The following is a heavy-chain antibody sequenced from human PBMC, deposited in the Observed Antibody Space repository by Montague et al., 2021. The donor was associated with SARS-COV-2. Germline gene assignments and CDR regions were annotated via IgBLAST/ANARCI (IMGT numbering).Heavy chain of an antibody. D-gene: IGHD3-3*01. CDR3: ARSFSIFGVVIIPAYFDY. CDR2: IDWDDDK. V-gene: IGHV2-70*01. Sequence: PALVKPTQTLTLTCTFSGFSLSTSGMCVSWIRQPPGKALEWLALIDWDDDKYYSTSLRTRLTISKDTSKNQVVLTMTNMDPVDTATYYCARSFSIFGVVIIPAYFDYWGQGTLVTGSS. J-gene: IGHJ4*02. CDR1: GFSLSTSGMC.